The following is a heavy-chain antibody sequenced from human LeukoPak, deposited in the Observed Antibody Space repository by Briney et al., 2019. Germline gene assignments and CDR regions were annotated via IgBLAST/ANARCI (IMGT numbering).Heavy chain of an antibody. CDR1: GFTFNSYW. CDR2: ISGSGGST. Sequence: GGSLRLSCAASGFTFNSYWMHWVRQAPGKGLEWVSAISGSGGSTYYADSAKGRFTISRDNSKNTLYLQMNSLRAEDTAVYYCAKRGPRGYSYFDYWGQGTLVTVSS. V-gene: IGHV3-23*01. CDR3: AKRGPRGYSYFDY. J-gene: IGHJ4*02. D-gene: IGHD5-12*01.